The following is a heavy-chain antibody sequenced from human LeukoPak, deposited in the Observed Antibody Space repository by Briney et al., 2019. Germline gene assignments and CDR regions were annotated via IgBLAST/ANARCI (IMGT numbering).Heavy chain of an antibody. CDR1: GYNFTDYY. V-gene: IGHV1-2*02. Sequence: GASVTVSCKASGYNFTDYYIHWVRQAPGQGLEWMGWINPKSGGTNYAQKFRGRVTMTRDTSISTAYMELSGLRSDDTAVYYCARDSGLGPTWHPFDHWGQGTPVTVSS. CDR3: ARDSGLGPTWHPFDH. CDR2: INPKSGGT. J-gene: IGHJ4*02. D-gene: IGHD1-26*01.